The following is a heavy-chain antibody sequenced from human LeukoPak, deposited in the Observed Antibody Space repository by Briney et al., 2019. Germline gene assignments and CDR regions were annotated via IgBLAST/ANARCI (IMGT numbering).Heavy chain of an antibody. Sequence: GGSLRLSCAASGFTFSTYAMSWVRQAPGKGLEWVSAFSGGGSRTYYADSVKGRFTISRDNSKNTLYLQMNSLRAEDTAVYFCAKTGTVNTWGNFDHWSQGPLVTVSS. CDR1: GFTFSTYA. V-gene: IGHV3-23*01. CDR2: FSGGGSRT. D-gene: IGHD4-17*01. J-gene: IGHJ4*02. CDR3: AKTGTVNTWGNFDH.